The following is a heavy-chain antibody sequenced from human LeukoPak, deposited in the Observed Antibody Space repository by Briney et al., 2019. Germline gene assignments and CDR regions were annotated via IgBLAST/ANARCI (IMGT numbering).Heavy chain of an antibody. Sequence: GGSLRLSCAASGFTFRNYWMHWVRQAPGKGLVWVSRINTDGSSTIYADSVKGRFTISRDNAKNTLYLQMNSLRAEDTAVYYCARVLVVAGTGAFDFWGQGTMVTVSS. J-gene: IGHJ3*01. D-gene: IGHD6-13*01. CDR3: ARVLVVAGTGAFDF. CDR1: GFTFRNYW. CDR2: INTDGSST. V-gene: IGHV3-74*01.